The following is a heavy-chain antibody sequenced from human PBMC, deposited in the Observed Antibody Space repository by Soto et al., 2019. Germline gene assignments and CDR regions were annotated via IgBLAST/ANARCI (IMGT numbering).Heavy chain of an antibody. Sequence: EVQLLESGGGLVQRGGSLRLSCAASGFPFSSYVMSWVRQAPGKGLEWVSGISGGGSNTFYADSVKGRFTISRDNSKNTLVLQMNSLGAGDTAVYYCAKDSNKYSISLRGRYFDYWGQGIGVTVSS. D-gene: IGHD4-4*01. CDR3: AKDSNKYSISLRGRYFDY. CDR1: GFPFSSYV. V-gene: IGHV3-23*01. J-gene: IGHJ4*02. CDR2: ISGGGSNT.